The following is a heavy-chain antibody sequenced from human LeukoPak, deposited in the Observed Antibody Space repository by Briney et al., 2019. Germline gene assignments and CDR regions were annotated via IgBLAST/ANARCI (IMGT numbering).Heavy chain of an antibody. CDR2: ISYDGNNK. D-gene: IGHD3-22*01. CDR3: VKGVGLYDTSGYFGY. CDR1: GFIYNICA. V-gene: IGHV3-30-3*01. J-gene: IGHJ4*02. Sequence: HPGGSLRLSCAASGFIYNICAMHWVRQAPGKGLEWVATISYDGNNKHYADSVRGRFTISRDNSKSTLYLQMNSLRAEDTAVYYCVKGVGLYDTSGYFGYWGQGTLVTVSS.